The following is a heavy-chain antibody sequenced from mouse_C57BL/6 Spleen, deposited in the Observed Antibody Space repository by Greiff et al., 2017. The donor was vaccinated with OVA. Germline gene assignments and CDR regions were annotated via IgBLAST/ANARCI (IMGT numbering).Heavy chain of an antibody. J-gene: IGHJ3*01. Sequence: EVKLVESGGGLVQPGGSLKLSCAASGFTFSDYYMYWVRQTPEKRLEWVAYISNGGGSTYYPDTVKGRFTISRDNAKNTLYLQMSRLKSEDTAMYYCARGYNSWFAYWGQGTLVTVSA. CDR2: ISNGGGST. CDR1: GFTFSDYY. V-gene: IGHV5-12*01. D-gene: IGHD1-3*01. CDR3: ARGYNSWFAY.